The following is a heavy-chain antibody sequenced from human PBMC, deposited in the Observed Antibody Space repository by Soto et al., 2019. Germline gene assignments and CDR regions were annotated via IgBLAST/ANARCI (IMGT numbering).Heavy chain of an antibody. CDR2: IYYSGST. J-gene: IGHJ4*02. D-gene: IGHD1-7*01. CDR3: ARHPNWNYAGSLDY. V-gene: IGHV4-39*01. CDR1: GGSISSSSYY. Sequence: QLQLQESGPGLVKPSETLSLTCTVSGGSISSSSYYWGWIRQPPGKGLEWIGSIYYSGSTYYNPSLKSRVTISVDTSNNQFSLKLSSVTAADTAVYYCARHPNWNYAGSLDYWGQGTLVTVSS.